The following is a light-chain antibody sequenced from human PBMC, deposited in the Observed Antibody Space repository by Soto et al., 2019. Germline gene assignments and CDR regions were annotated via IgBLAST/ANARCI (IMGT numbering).Light chain of an antibody. CDR1: QSVLDSSNNKNC. Sequence: DIVMTQSPDSLAVSLGERASINCKSSQSVLDSSNNKNCLAWYQQKPGQSPKLLIYWASTRESGIPDRFSGSGSGTDFTLTISNLQAEDAAVYYCQQYSSTPTFGQGTKLEIK. CDR2: WAS. V-gene: IGKV4-1*01. CDR3: QQYSSTPT. J-gene: IGKJ2*01.